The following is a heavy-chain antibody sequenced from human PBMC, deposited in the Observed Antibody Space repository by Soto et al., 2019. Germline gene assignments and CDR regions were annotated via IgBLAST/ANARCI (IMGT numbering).Heavy chain of an antibody. CDR3: ARHLVTPSYDSSGYYQGPDAFDI. CDR1: GFTFSDYY. Sequence: PGGSMRLSCVASGFTFSDYYVSWIRQDPGKGLEWVSYISSSSSYTNYADSVKGRFTISRDNSKNTLYLQMNSLRAEDTAVYYCARHLVTPSYDSSGYYQGPDAFDIWGQGTMVTVSS. J-gene: IGHJ3*02. CDR2: ISSSSSYT. D-gene: IGHD3-22*01. V-gene: IGHV3-11*06.